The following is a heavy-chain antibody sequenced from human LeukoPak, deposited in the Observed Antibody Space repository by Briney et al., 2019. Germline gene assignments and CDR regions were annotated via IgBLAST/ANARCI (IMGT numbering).Heavy chain of an antibody. CDR3: ARDRDGSSHAFDY. CDR2: KSYDGSNK. CDR1: GFTFSSYA. D-gene: IGHD1-26*01. Sequence: PGGSLRLSCAASGFTFSSYAMHWVRQAPGKGLEWVAVKSYDGSNKYYADSVKGRFTISRDNSKDTLYLQMNSLRAEDTAVYYCARDRDGSSHAFDYWGQGTLVTVSS. V-gene: IGHV3-30-3*01. J-gene: IGHJ4*02.